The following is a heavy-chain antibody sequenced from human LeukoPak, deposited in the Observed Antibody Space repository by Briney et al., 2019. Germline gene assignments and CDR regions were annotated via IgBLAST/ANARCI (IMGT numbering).Heavy chain of an antibody. J-gene: IGHJ4*02. CDR1: GDSVSSNSAA. D-gene: IGHD3-10*01. CDR2: TYNRSKWNN. Sequence: SQTLSLTCAISGDSVSSNSAAWNWFRQSPSRGLEWLGRTYNRSKWNNDYAVSVKSRITINPDTSKNQFSLQLNSVTPEDTAVYYCASGHYYASGSYYNGLDYWGQGTLVTVSS. V-gene: IGHV6-1*01. CDR3: ASGHYYASGSYYNGLDY.